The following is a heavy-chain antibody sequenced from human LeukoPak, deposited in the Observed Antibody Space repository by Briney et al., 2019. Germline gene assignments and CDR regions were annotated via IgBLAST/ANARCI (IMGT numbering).Heavy chain of an antibody. J-gene: IGHJ4*02. D-gene: IGHD3-3*01. V-gene: IGHV4-39*01. CDR1: GGSISSSSYY. Sequence: EPSETLSLTCTVSGGSISSSSYYWGWIRQPPGKGLEWNGSIYYSGSTYYNPSLKSRVTISVDTSKSQFSLRLTSVTAADTAVYYCARHVRFLEWLSSYYFDYWGQGTLVTVSS. CDR2: IYYSGST. CDR3: ARHVRFLEWLSSYYFDY.